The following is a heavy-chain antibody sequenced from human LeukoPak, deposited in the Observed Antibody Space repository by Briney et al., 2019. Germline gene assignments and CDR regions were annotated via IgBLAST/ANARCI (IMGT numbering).Heavy chain of an antibody. CDR2: IKQDGSEK. V-gene: IGHV3-7*01. J-gene: IGHJ4*02. CDR1: GFTFSSYW. Sequence: GGSLRLSCAASGFTFSSYWMSWVRQAPGKGLEWVANIKQDGSEKYYVDSVKGRFTISRDNAKNSLYLQMNSLRAEDTAVYYCAREEYDFWSGYPNFDYWGQGTLVTVSS. D-gene: IGHD3-3*01. CDR3: AREEYDFWSGYPNFDY.